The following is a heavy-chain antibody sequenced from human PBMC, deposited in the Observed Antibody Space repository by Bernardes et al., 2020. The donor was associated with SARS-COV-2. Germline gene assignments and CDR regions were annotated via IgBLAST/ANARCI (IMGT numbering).Heavy chain of an antibody. V-gene: IGHV5-51*01. CDR2: IYPGDSDT. J-gene: IGHJ6*02. D-gene: IGHD4-17*01. CDR3: ARRRYGDFGVDV. CDR1: DYTFTNYW. Sequence: GGSLKISCKGSDYTFTNYWIGWVRQMPGTGLEWMGIIYPGDSDTKYSPSFQGRVTISADKSVNTAYLQWSSLKASDTAIYYCARRRYGDFGVDVWGQGTTVTVSS.